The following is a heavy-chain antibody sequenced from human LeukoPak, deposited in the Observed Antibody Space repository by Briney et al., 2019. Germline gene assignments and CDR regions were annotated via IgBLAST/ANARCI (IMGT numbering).Heavy chain of an antibody. CDR2: INPNNGGT. J-gene: IGHJ4*02. Sequence: ASVKVSCKASGYPFTGYYIHWVRQAPGQGLEWMGWINPNNGGTNYAQKFQGRVTITRDTSISTAYVELSRLRSDDTALYYCARAIAASHTAPNYWGQGTLVTVSS. CDR1: GYPFTGYY. V-gene: IGHV1-2*02. D-gene: IGHD6-13*01. CDR3: ARAIAASHTAPNY.